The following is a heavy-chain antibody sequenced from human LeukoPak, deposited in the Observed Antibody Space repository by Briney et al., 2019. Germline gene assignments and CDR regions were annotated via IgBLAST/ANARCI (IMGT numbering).Heavy chain of an antibody. J-gene: IGHJ1*01. CDR2: INSDETIS. D-gene: IGHD3-16*01. CDR1: GFTFSSYW. Sequence: QSGGSLRLSCAAPGFTFSSYWMHWVRQVPNQGLMWVSRINSDETISEYVDSVNGRFTISRDNAKNTLYLQMNSLRAEDTAVYFCLYGGYFQHWGQGTLVTVSS. V-gene: IGHV3-74*01. CDR3: LYGGYFQH.